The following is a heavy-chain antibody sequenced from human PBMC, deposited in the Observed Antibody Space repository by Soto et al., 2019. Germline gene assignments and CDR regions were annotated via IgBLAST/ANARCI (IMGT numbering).Heavy chain of an antibody. V-gene: IGHV1-69*12. CDR1: GGTFSSYA. Sequence: QVQLVQCGAEVKKPGSSVKVSWKASGGTFSSYAISWVRQAPGQGLEWMGGIIPIFGTADYAQKFQGRVTITADESTSTAYVELSSLRSEDTAVYYCAKNPENYYYGMDVWGQGTTVTVSS. CDR3: AKNPENYYYGMDV. J-gene: IGHJ6*02. CDR2: IIPIFGTA.